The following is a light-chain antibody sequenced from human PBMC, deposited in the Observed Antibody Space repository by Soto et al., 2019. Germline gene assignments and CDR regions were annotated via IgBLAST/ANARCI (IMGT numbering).Light chain of an antibody. Sequence: DIQMTQSPSSLSASLGDRFTITCRASQGVRSYLAWFQQRPGKAPKLLIFGASTLQNGVPARFSGGGFGTEFTLTITSLQPEDFATYYCHQVYTYPRTFGQGTKVDIK. CDR2: GAS. CDR3: HQVYTYPRT. J-gene: IGKJ1*01. CDR1: QGVRSY. V-gene: IGKV1-9*01.